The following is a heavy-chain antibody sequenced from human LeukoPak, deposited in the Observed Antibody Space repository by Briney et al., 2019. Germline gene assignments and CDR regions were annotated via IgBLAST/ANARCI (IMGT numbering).Heavy chain of an antibody. Sequence: SVKVSCKASGGTFSSYAISWVRQAPGRGLEWMGGIIPIFGTANYAQKFQGRVTITADESMSTAYMELSSLRSEDTAVYYCASADPEKLELYYYDSSGYPYGMDVWGQGTTVTVSS. J-gene: IGHJ6*02. V-gene: IGHV1-69*13. CDR3: ASADPEKLELYYYDSSGYPYGMDV. D-gene: IGHD3-22*01. CDR2: IIPIFGTA. CDR1: GGTFSSYA.